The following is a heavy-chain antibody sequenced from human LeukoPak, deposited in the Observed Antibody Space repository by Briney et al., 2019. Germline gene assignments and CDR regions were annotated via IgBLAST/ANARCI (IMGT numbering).Heavy chain of an antibody. CDR1: GFTFSSYA. CDR2: ISASGATT. V-gene: IGHV3-23*01. Sequence: GGSLRLSCAASGFTFSSYAMSWVRQAPGKGLEWVSVISASGATTYYADSVKGRFTISRDNSKNTLYLQMNSLRAEDTAVYYCAKDINWAPPRYFDYWGQGTLVTVSS. D-gene: IGHD1-14*01. J-gene: IGHJ4*02. CDR3: AKDINWAPPRYFDY.